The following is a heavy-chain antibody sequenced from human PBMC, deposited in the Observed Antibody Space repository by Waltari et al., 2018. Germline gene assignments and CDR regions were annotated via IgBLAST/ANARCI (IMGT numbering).Heavy chain of an antibody. CDR1: GGSISSGGYY. J-gene: IGHJ4*02. V-gene: IGHV4-31*03. D-gene: IGHD5-18*01. Sequence: QVQLQESGPGLVKPSQTLSLTCTVSGGSISSGGYYWSWIRQHPGKGLGWSGYIYYMGSTYYNPSLKSRVTISVDTSKNQFSLKLSSVTAADTAVYYCARVVKGYSYDYWGQGTLVTVSS. CDR3: ARVVKGYSYDY. CDR2: IYYMGST.